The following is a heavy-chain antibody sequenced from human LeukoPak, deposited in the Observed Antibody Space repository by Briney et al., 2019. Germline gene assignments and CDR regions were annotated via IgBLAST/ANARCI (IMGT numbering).Heavy chain of an antibody. CDR2: ISAYNGNT. J-gene: IGHJ4*02. V-gene: IGHV1-18*01. CDR3: ARDLGVTAPFDY. D-gene: IGHD2-21*02. Sequence: ASVKVSCKASGYTFTSYDINWVRQATGQGLEWMGWISAYNGNTNYAQKLQGRVTMTTDTSTSTAYMELRSLRSDGTAVYYCARDLGVTAPFDYWGQGTLVTVSS. CDR1: GYTFTSYD.